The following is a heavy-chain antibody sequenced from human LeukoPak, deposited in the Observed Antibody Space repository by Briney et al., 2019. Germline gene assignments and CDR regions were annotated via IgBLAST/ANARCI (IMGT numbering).Heavy chain of an antibody. CDR2: IIPILGIA. CDR1: GGTFSSYA. Sequence: ASVKVSCKASGGTFSSYAISWVRQAPGQGLEWMGRIIPILGIANYAQKFQGRVTITADKSTSTDYMELSSLRSEDTAVYYCARASDPRTPFYGMDVWGQGTTVTVSS. J-gene: IGHJ6*02. D-gene: IGHD2-15*01. V-gene: IGHV1-69*04. CDR3: ARASDPRTPFYGMDV.